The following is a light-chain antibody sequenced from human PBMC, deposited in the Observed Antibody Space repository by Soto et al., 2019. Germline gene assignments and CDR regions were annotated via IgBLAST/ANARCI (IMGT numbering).Light chain of an antibody. CDR1: QSVSSN. V-gene: IGKV3-15*01. CDR3: QQYNNWPPYT. CDR2: GAS. J-gene: IGKJ2*01. Sequence: EIVMTQSPAPLSVSPGERATLSCRASQSVSSNLAWYQQKPGQAPRLLIYGASTRATGIPARFSGSGSGTEFTLNISRLQSEDFAVYYCQQYNNWPPYTFGQGTKLEIK.